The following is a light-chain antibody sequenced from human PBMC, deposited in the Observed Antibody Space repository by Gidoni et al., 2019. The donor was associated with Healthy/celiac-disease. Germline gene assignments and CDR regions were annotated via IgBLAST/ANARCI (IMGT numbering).Light chain of an antibody. V-gene: IGKV1-39*01. J-gene: IGKJ2*01. CDR2: AAS. CDR3: QQSYSTPYT. CDR1: QSISSY. Sequence: DIQMTQSPSSLSASVGDRVTIPCRASQSISSYLNWYQQKPGKAPKLLIYAASSLQSWVPSRFSGSGSGTDFTLTISSLQPEDFATYYCQQSYSTPYTFGQWTKLEIK.